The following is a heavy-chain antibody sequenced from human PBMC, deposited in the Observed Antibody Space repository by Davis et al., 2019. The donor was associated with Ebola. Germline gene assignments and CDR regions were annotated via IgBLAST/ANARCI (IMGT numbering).Heavy chain of an antibody. J-gene: IGHJ5*02. Sequence: ASVKVSCKASGYTFTSYYMHWVRQAPGQGLEWMGIINPSGGGSTTYAQKFQGRVTMTRDTSISTAYMELSRLRSDDTAVYYCAHIVPRGWFDPWGQGTLVTVSS. CDR1: GYTFTSYY. V-gene: IGHV1-2*02. CDR2: INPSGGGST. D-gene: IGHD2-21*01. CDR3: AHIVPRGWFDP.